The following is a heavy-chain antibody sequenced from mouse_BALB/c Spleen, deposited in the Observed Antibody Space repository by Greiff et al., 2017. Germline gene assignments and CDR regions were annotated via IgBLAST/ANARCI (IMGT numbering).Heavy chain of an antibody. D-gene: IGHD2-14*01. CDR2: INPSNGHT. V-gene: IGHV1S81*02. CDR3: ARRYYGYDNYLDY. J-gene: IGHJ2*02. Sequence: QVQLQQSGAELVKPGASVTLSCKASGYTFTSYWMHWVKQRPGQGLEWIGEINPSNGHTYYNEKFKSKATLTVDQSSSTAYMLLSSQTSENSAVYCCARRYYGYDNYLDYWGQGTSLTVSS. CDR1: GYTFTSYW.